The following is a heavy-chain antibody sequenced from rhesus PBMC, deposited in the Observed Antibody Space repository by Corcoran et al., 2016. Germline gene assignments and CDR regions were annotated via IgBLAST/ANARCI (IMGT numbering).Heavy chain of an antibody. CDR2: FYGSGGST. D-gene: IGHD3-9*01. J-gene: IGHJ2*01. CDR3: ARLNYGWYFDL. CDR1: GGSISSSNW. Sequence: QVQLQESGPAVVKPSETLSLTCAVSGGSISSSNWWSWIRQSPGKGQEWIGGFYGSGGSTEYNPSLTSRVTISIDTSKNQFSLKLSSVTAADTAVYYCARLNYGWYFDLWGPGTPITISS. V-gene: IGHV4-93*02.